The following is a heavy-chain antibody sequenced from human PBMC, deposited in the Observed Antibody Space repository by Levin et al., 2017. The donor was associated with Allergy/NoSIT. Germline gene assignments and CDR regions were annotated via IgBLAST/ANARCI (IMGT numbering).Heavy chain of an antibody. V-gene: IGHV3-7*01. CDR3: ARDVGCGGGSCYSAEGWFDP. CDR2: INQDGSGQ. D-gene: IGHD2-15*01. CDR1: GFTFSNYW. Sequence: GGSLRLSCAASGFTFSNYWMSWVRQAPGKGLEWVANINQDGSGQYYVDSVKGRFTISRDNAKKSLYLQMNSLRAEDTAVYYCARDVGCGGGSCYSAEGWFDPWGQGTPVTVSS. J-gene: IGHJ5*02.